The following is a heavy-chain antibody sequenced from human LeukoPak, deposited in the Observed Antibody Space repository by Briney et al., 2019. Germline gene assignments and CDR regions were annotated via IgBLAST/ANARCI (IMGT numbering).Heavy chain of an antibody. CDR1: GFTFSGFW. J-gene: IGHJ4*02. Sequence: GGSLRLSCAVSGFTFSGFWMSWSRQAPGKGLEWVASINSDGSEGYYADVVKGRFTISRDNAKNSLYLQINSLRAEDTAVYYCARDLHTDVYYYDSSGYYDYWGQGTLVTVSS. CDR2: INSDGSEG. CDR3: ARDLHTDVYYYDSSGYYDY. D-gene: IGHD3-22*01. V-gene: IGHV3-7*01.